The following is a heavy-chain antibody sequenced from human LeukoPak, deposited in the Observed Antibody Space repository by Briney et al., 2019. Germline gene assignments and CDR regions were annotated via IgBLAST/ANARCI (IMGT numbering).Heavy chain of an antibody. J-gene: IGHJ5*02. Sequence: GASVKVSCKASGYTFTIYDINWVRQATGQGLEWMGWMNPNSGNTGYAQKFQGRVTMTRNTSISTAYMELSSLRSEDTAVYYCARVRTSTRPFSAWFDPWGQGTMVTVSS. CDR1: GYTFTIYD. V-gene: IGHV1-8*01. CDR2: MNPNSGNT. D-gene: IGHD2-2*01. CDR3: ARVRTSTRPFSAWFDP.